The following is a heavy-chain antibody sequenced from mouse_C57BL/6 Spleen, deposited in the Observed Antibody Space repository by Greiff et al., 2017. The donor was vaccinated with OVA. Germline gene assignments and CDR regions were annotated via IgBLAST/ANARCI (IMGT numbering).Heavy chain of an antibody. CDR3: ARNYGSSSHFDV. J-gene: IGHJ1*03. D-gene: IGHD1-1*01. CDR2: IYPGSGST. CDR1: GYTFTSYW. V-gene: IGHV1-55*01. Sequence: QVQLKQPGAELVKPGASVKMSCKASGYTFTSYWITWVKQRPGQGLEWIGDIYPGSGSTNYNEKFKSKATLTVDTSSSTAYMQLSSLTSEDSAVYYCARNYGSSSHFDVWGTGTTVTVSS.